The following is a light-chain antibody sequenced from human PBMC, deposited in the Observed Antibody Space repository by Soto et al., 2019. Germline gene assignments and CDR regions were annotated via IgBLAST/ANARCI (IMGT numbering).Light chain of an antibody. V-gene: IGLV1-40*01. J-gene: IGLJ3*02. Sequence: QSVLTQPPSESGAPGQRVTISCTGSSSNIGAGYDVHWYQQLPGTAPKLLIYGNSNRPSGVPDRFYGSKSGTSASLAITGLQAEDEADYYCQSYDSSLSGWVFGGGTKLTVL. CDR3: QSYDSSLSGWV. CDR1: SSNIGAGYD. CDR2: GNS.